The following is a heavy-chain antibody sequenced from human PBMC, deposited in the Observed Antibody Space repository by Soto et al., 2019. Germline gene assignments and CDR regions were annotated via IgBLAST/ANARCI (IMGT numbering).Heavy chain of an antibody. Sequence: GGSLRLSCAASGFTFSSYWMSWVRQAPGKGLEWVSAISGSGGSTYYADSVKGRFTISRDNSKNTLYLQMNSLRAEDTAVYYCAKRGYYYDSSGYRGYWGQGTLVTVSS. J-gene: IGHJ4*02. V-gene: IGHV3-23*01. D-gene: IGHD3-22*01. CDR2: ISGSGGST. CDR3: AKRGYYYDSSGYRGY. CDR1: GFTFSSYW.